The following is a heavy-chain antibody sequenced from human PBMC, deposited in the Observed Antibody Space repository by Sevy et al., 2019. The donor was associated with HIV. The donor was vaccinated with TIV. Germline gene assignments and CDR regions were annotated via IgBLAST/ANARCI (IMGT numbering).Heavy chain of an antibody. D-gene: IGHD3-10*01. CDR1: GFTFSSYW. J-gene: IGHJ6*02. Sequence: GGSLRLSCAASGFTFSSYWMHWVRQAPGKGLVWVSRINSDGSSTSYADSVKGRFTISRDNAKNTMYLQLNSLRAEDTAVYYCARLDLWFGELSPPYYYYGMDVWGQGTTVTVSS. CDR2: INSDGSST. CDR3: ARLDLWFGELSPPYYYYGMDV. V-gene: IGHV3-74*01.